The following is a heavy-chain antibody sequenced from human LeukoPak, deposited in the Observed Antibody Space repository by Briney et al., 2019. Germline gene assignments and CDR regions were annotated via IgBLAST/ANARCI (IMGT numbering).Heavy chain of an antibody. D-gene: IGHD6-19*01. J-gene: IGHJ4*02. CDR1: GFTLSDYV. Sequence: PGGSLRLSCSASGFTLSDYVMHWVRQAPGKGLEWVAVISYDGANKHYADSVKGRFTISRDNSKNTLYMQMNSLRAEDTAVYYCARGVRIAVAGNIDYWGQGTLVTVSS. V-gene: IGHV3-30*19. CDR2: ISYDGANK. CDR3: ARGVRIAVAGNIDY.